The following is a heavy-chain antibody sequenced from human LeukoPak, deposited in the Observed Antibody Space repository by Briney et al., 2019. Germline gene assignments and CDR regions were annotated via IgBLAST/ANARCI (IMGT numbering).Heavy chain of an antibody. V-gene: IGHV4-59*08. CDR1: GGSINSYY. CDR3: ARLLHDWFDS. Sequence: PSETLSLTCTVSGGSINSYYWSWIRQPPGKGLEWLGYIYYRGSANYNPSLKSRVTISIGTSKNQFSLKLPSVTAADAAVYYYARLLHDWFDSWGQGTLVTVSS. D-gene: IGHD4-11*01. CDR2: IYYRGSA. J-gene: IGHJ5*01.